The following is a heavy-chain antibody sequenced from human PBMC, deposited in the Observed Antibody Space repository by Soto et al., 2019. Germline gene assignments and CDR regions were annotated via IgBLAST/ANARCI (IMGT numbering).Heavy chain of an antibody. CDR1: GATFTDYY. V-gene: IGHV1-46*01. CDR2: VNPSGGHT. J-gene: IGHJ4*02. CDR3: ARGGHVVVVTAALDY. Sequence: QVKLMQSGAEVKKPGASVKVSCKASGATFTDYYIQWVRQAPGQGLEWMGTVNPSGGHTTYAQHFLGRVTITMNRSTSTLYRELTRLTSDETSIYYCARGGHVVVVTAALDYWGQGTLVTVS. D-gene: IGHD2-21*02.